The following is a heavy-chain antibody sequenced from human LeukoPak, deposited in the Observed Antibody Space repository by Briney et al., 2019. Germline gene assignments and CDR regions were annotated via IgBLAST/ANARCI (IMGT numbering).Heavy chain of an antibody. D-gene: IGHD1-26*01. CDR1: GFTFSSYW. CDR3: ARDPTYYLRYGYFDS. CDR2: IKENESEK. Sequence: GGSLRLSCAASGFTFSSYWMNWVRQAPGRGLEWVANIKENESEKYCVDSVKGRFTISRDNANNVLYLQMNSLRAEDTAVYYCARDPTYYLRYGYFDSWGQGTLVTVSS. V-gene: IGHV3-7*01. J-gene: IGHJ4*02.